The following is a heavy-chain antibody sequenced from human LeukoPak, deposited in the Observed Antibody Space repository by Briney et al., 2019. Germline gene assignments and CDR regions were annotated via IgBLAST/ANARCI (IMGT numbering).Heavy chain of an antibody. CDR3: ARVKRSLRYFEDGYYGMDV. V-gene: IGHV3-7*03. CDR1: GFTFSSYW. CDR2: IKQDGSEK. Sequence: GGSLRLSCAASGFTFSSYWMSWVRQAPGKGLEWVANIKQDGSEKYYVGSVKGRFTISRDNAKNSLYLQMNSLRAEDTAVYYCARVKRSLRYFEDGYYGMDVWGKGTTVTVSS. J-gene: IGHJ6*04. D-gene: IGHD3-9*01.